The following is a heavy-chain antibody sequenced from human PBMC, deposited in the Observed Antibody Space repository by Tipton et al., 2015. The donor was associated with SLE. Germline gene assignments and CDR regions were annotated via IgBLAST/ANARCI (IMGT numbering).Heavy chain of an antibody. D-gene: IGHD6-13*01. Sequence: SLRLSCAASGFTFSSYGMHWVRQAPGKGLEWVAFIRYDGSNKYYADSVKGRFTISRDNSKNTLYLQMNSLRAEDTAVYYCAKSYSSTWFDDYFDFWGQGTLVTVSS. CDR1: GFTFSSYG. CDR3: AKSYSSTWFDDYFDF. J-gene: IGHJ4*02. V-gene: IGHV3-30*02. CDR2: IRYDGSNK.